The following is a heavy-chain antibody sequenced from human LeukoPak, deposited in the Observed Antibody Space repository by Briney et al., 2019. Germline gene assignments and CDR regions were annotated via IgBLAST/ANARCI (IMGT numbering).Heavy chain of an antibody. V-gene: IGHV3-21*01. J-gene: IGHJ6*03. CDR3: ARDRIEQQRTLGRSATYYNYYYMDV. CDR2: ISSSSNYI. CDR1: GFTFSSYS. Sequence: GGSLRLSCAASGFTFSSYSMNWVRQAPGKGLEWVSSISSSSNYIYYADSVKGRFTISRDNAKNSLYLQMNSLRAEDTAVYYCARDRIEQQRTLGRSATYYNYYYMDVWGKGTTVTVSS. D-gene: IGHD6-13*01.